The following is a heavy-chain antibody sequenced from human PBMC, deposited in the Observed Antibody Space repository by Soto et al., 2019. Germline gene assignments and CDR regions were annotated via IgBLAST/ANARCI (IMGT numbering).Heavy chain of an antibody. CDR1: GFTFSSST. Sequence: SVKVSCKASGFTFSSSTVQWVRQARGQRLEWIGWIVVGSGSTNYAQKFQNRVTFTRDMSTSTAYMELSSLRSEDTALYYCAADLTIEVAGYYYYYYGMDVWGQGTTVTVSS. CDR2: IVVGSGST. V-gene: IGHV1-58*01. D-gene: IGHD6-19*01. CDR3: AADLTIEVAGYYYYYYGMDV. J-gene: IGHJ6*02.